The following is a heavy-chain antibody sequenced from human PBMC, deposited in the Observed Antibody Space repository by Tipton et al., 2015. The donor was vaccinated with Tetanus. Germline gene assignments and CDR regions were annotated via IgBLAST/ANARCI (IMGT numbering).Heavy chain of an antibody. CDR3: GIDSSGYYSYSDY. D-gene: IGHD3-22*01. CDR1: GFTFSSYA. V-gene: IGHV3-23*01. CDR2: ISGSGGST. J-gene: IGHJ4*02. Sequence: AASGFTFSSYAMSWVRQAPGKGLEWVSAISGSGGSTYYADSVKGRFTISRDNSKNTLYVQMNSLRAEDTAVYYCGIDSSGYYSYSDYWGQGTLVTVSS.